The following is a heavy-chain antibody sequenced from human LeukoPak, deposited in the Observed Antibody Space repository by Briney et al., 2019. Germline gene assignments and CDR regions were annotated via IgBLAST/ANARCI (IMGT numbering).Heavy chain of an antibody. D-gene: IGHD3-22*01. J-gene: IGHJ4*02. Sequence: PGGSLRLSCAASGFTFDDYGMSWVRQAPGKGLEWVSSISSSSSYIYYADSLKGRFTISRDNAKNSLYLQMNSLRAEDTAVYYCARDLYYDSRAYYFDYWGQGILVTVSS. CDR2: ISSSSSYI. CDR3: ARDLYYDSRAYYFDY. CDR1: GFTFDDYG. V-gene: IGHV3-21*01.